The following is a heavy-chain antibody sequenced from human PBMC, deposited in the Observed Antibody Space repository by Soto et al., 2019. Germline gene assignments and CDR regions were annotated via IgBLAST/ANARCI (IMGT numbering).Heavy chain of an antibody. Sequence: PSETLSLTCTVSGGSISSGSYYWGWIRQPPGKGLEWIGSIYYSGSTYYNPSLKSRVTMSVDTSKHQFSLSLSSVTAADTAVYYCARQKYYDVLSGYSKNWFDPWGQGTLVTVSS. D-gene: IGHD3-3*01. CDR3: ARQKYYDVLSGYSKNWFDP. CDR1: GGSISSGSYY. CDR2: IYYSGST. J-gene: IGHJ5*02. V-gene: IGHV4-39*01.